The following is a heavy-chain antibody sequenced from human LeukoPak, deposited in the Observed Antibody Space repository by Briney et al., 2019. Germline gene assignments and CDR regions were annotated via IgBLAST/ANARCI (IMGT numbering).Heavy chain of an antibody. CDR2: IGSDGNKK. CDR1: GFTFSSYA. J-gene: IGHJ4*02. CDR3: AREPGDSSGWSE. D-gene: IGHD6-19*01. Sequence: GGSLRLSCAASGFTFSSYAMHWVRQAPGKGLEWVALIGSDGNKKYYADSVKGRFSISRDNSNNTLYLQMNSLRAEDTAVYYCAREPGDSSGWSEWGQGTLVTVSS. V-gene: IGHV3-33*01.